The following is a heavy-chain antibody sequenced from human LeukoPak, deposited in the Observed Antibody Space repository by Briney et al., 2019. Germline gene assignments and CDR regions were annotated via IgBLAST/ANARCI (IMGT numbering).Heavy chain of an antibody. CDR2: IIPLFGTA. V-gene: IGHV1-69*13. D-gene: IGHD3-10*01. CDR3: ARDQDPITMVRGVIIPVGY. J-gene: IGHJ4*02. CDR1: RGTFSSYA. Sequence: ASVKVSCKASRGTFSSYAISWVRQAPGQGLEWMGGIIPLFGTASYAQNFQGRVTISADESTSTAYMELRSLRSDDTAVYYCARDQDPITMVRGVIIPVGYWGQGTLVTVSS.